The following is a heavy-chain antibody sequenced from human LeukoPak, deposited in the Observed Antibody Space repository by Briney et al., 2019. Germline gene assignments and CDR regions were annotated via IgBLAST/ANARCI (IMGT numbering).Heavy chain of an antibody. V-gene: IGHV3-7*01. CDR3: AREHYNWNDGTRFDY. J-gene: IGHJ4*02. CDR2: IKQDGSEK. D-gene: IGHD1-20*01. Sequence: PGGSLRLSCAASGFTFSSYWMSWVRQAPGKGLEWVANIKQDGSEKYYVDSVKGRFTISRDNAKNSLYLQMNSLRAEDTAVYYCAREHYNWNDGTRFDYWGQGTLVTVSS. CDR1: GFTFSSYW.